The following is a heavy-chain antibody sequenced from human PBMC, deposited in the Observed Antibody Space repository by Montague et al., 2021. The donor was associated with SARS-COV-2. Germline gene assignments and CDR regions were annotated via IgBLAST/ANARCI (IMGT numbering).Heavy chain of an antibody. CDR2: IYYSGST. J-gene: IGHJ4*02. D-gene: IGHD6-6*01. CDR3: ARWGLYSSSAGGYDY. CDR1: GGSISSYY. V-gene: IGHV4-59*01. Sequence: SETRSLTCTVSGGSISSYYWSWIRQPPGKGLEWIGNIYYSGSTNYNPSXXSRVTISVDTSKNQFSLKLSSVTAADTAVYYCARWGLYSSSAGGYDYWGQGTLVTVSS.